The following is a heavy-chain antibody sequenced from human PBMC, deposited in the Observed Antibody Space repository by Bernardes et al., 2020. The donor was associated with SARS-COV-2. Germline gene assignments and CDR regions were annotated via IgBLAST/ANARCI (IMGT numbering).Heavy chain of an antibody. J-gene: IGHJ6*02. CDR2: ISSSSDYI. CDR1: GFTFTSYS. V-gene: IGHV3-21*01. D-gene: IGHD1-1*01. Sequence: GGSLRLSCAASGFTFTSYSMNWVRQAPGKGLEWVSSISSSSDYIYYADLVKGRFTISRDNAKNSLYLQMNSLRAEDTAVYYCARPMATRGLYYGMDVWGPGTTVTVSS. CDR3: ARPMATRGLYYGMDV.